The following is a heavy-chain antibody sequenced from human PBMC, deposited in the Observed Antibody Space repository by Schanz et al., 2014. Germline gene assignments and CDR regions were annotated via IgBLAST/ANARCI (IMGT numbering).Heavy chain of an antibody. Sequence: EVQLLESGGGLVQPGGSLRLSCAGSGFTFSSYAMSWVRQTPGKGLEWVSVISGSGVTIYYADSVKGRFTISRDNSKNTLYLQMNSLRAEDTAVYYCATLDYADSVSWGQGTLVTVSS. D-gene: IGHD4-17*01. V-gene: IGHV3-23*01. CDR2: ISGSGVTI. CDR1: GFTFSSYA. CDR3: ATLDYADSVS. J-gene: IGHJ5*02.